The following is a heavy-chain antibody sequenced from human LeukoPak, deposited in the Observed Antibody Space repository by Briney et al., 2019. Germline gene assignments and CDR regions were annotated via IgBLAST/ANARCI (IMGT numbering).Heavy chain of an antibody. V-gene: IGHV4-4*02. D-gene: IGHD6-19*01. J-gene: IGHJ3*02. Sequence: SGTLSLTCAVSGGSISSSNWWSWVRQPPGKGLEWIGEIYHSGSTNYNPSLKSRVTISVDKSKNQFSLKLSSVSAADTAVYYCARDHSSGWYRGVNDAFDIWGQGAMVTVSS. CDR1: GGSISSSNW. CDR3: ARDHSSGWYRGVNDAFDI. CDR2: IYHSGST.